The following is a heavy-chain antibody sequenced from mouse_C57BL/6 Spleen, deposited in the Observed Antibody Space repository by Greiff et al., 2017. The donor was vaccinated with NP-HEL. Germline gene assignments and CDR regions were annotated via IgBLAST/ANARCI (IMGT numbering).Heavy chain of an antibody. D-gene: IGHD3-2*02. CDR1: GFTFHTYA. CDR3: VREGDSSCYFDY. Sequence: EVQRVASGGGLVQPKGSLKLSCAASGFTFHTYAMHWVRQAPGKGLEWVARIRSKSSNYATYYADSVKDRVTISRDASQSMLYLQMNNLKTEDTAMYYCVREGDSSCYFDYWGQGTTLTVSS. CDR2: IRSKSSNYAT. J-gene: IGHJ2*01. V-gene: IGHV10-3*01.